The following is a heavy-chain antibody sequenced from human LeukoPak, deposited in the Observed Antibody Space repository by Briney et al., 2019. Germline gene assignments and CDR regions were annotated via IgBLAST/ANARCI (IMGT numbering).Heavy chain of an antibody. D-gene: IGHD3-10*01. CDR1: GYTFTSYD. Sequence: ASVKVSCKASGYTFTSYDINWVRQATGQGLEWMGWMNPNSGNTGYAQKFQGRVTMTRNTSISTAYMELSSLRSEDTAVYYCARGITMVRGVIITDYYYGMDVWGQGTTVTVSS. CDR2: MNPNSGNT. V-gene: IGHV1-8*01. J-gene: IGHJ6*02. CDR3: ARGITMVRGVIITDYYYGMDV.